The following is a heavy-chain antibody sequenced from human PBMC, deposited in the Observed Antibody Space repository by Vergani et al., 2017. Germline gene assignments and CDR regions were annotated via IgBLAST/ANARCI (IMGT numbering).Heavy chain of an antibody. D-gene: IGHD6-6*01. CDR3: ARQSIAALGVDY. V-gene: IGHV4-39*01. CDR2: IYYSGST. J-gene: IGHJ4*02. CDR1: GGSISSSSYY. Sequence: QLQLQESGPRLVKPSETLSLTCTVSGGSISSSSYYWGWIRQPPGKGLEWIGSIYYSGSTYYNPSLKSRVTISVDTSKNQFSLKLSSVTAADTAVYYCARQSIAALGVDYWGQGTLVTVSS.